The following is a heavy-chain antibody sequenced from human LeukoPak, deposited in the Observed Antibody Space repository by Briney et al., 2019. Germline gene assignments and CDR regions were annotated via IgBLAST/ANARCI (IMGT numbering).Heavy chain of an antibody. V-gene: IGHV1-8*03. CDR3: ARDRQAMVRGPYWYFDL. CDR2: MNPNSGNT. CDR1: GYTFTSYD. J-gene: IGHJ2*01. Sequence: ASVKVSCKASGYTFTSYDINWVRQATGQGLEWMGRMNPNSGNTGYAQKFQGRVTITRNTSISTAYMELSSLRSDDTAVYYCARDRQAMVRGPYWYFDLWGRGTLVTVSS. D-gene: IGHD3-10*01.